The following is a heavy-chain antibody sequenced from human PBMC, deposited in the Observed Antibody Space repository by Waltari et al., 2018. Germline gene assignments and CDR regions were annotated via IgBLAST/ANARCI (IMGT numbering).Heavy chain of an antibody. V-gene: IGHV3-23*01. D-gene: IGHD2-15*01. Sequence: EVQLLESGGGLVQPGGALGPSCAASGFTFSSYAMSWVPRAPGKGLEWVSAISGSGGSTYYADSVKGRFTISRDNSKNTLYLQMNSLRAEDTAVYYCAKDSHRSPQGYFQHWGQGTLVTVSS. J-gene: IGHJ1*01. CDR1: GFTFSSYA. CDR2: ISGSGGST. CDR3: AKDSHRSPQGYFQH.